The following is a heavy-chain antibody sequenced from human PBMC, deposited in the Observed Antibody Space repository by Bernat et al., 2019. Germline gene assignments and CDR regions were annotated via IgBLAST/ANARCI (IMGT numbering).Heavy chain of an antibody. CDR3: ARGEIVVVPAARVYYYYMDV. D-gene: IGHD2-2*01. J-gene: IGHJ6*03. CDR1: GGSFSDYY. CDR2: INHSGST. V-gene: IGHV4-34*01. Sequence: QVQLQQWGAGLLKPSETLSLTCAVYGGSFSDYYWSWIRQPPGKGLEWIGEINHSGSTNYNPSLKSRVTISVDTSKNQFSLKLSSVTAADTAVYVCARGEIVVVPAARVYYYYMDVWGKGTTVTVSS.